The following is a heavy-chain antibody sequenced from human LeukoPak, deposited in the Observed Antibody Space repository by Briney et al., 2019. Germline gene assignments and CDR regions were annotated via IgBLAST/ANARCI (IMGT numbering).Heavy chain of an antibody. Sequence: ASVKVSCKVSGYTLTELSMHWVRQAPGKGLEWMGGFDPEDGETIYAQKFQGRVTMTEDTSTDTAYMELSSLRSEDTAVYYCARDSAKRYFDWLPLPLFDYWGQGTLVTVSS. CDR1: GYTLTELS. CDR3: ARDSAKRYFDWLPLPLFDY. D-gene: IGHD3-9*01. J-gene: IGHJ4*02. CDR2: FDPEDGET. V-gene: IGHV1-24*01.